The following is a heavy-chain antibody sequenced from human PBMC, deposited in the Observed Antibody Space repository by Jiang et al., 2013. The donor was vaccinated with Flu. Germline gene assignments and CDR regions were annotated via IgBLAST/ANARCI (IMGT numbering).Heavy chain of an antibody. V-gene: IGHV7-4-1*01. Sequence: QSGSELKKPGASVKVSCKASGYTFTSYAMNWVRQAPGQGLEWMGWINTNAGNPTYAQGFTGRFVFSLDTSVSTAYLQICSLKAEDTAVYYCARVFGYDSSGYYLTQDEAFDIWGQGTMVTVSS. CDR1: GYTFTSYA. CDR2: INTNAGNP. D-gene: IGHD3-22*01. CDR3: ARVFGYDSSGYYLTQDEAFDI. J-gene: IGHJ3*02.